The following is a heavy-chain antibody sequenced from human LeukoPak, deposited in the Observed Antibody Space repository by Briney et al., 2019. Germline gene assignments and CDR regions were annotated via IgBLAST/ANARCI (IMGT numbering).Heavy chain of an antibody. J-gene: IGHJ4*02. D-gene: IGHD3-22*01. Sequence: PSETLSLTCTISGGSVSDYYWSWIRQSPGKGLEWIGYIYYTGSTTYNPSLKSRVTISVDTSKNQFSLKLSSVTAADTAIYYCARDNQYYYDSSSYYQDWGQGTLVTVSS. CDR3: ARDNQYYYDSSSYYQD. V-gene: IGHV4-59*02. CDR2: IYYTGST. CDR1: GGSVSDYY.